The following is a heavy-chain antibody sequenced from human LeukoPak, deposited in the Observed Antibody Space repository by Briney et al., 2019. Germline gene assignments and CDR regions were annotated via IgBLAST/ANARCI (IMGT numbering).Heavy chain of an antibody. D-gene: IGHD2/OR15-2a*01. Sequence: SQTLSLTCTVSGGSISSGGYHWSWIRQHPEKGLEWIGHIYYSGSTYYNPSLKSRVTISQDTSKNQFSLKLSSVTAADTAVYDYARFQQNWFDPWGQGILVTVSS. CDR3: ARFQQNWFDP. CDR2: IYYSGST. CDR1: GGSISSGGYH. J-gene: IGHJ5*02. V-gene: IGHV4-31*03.